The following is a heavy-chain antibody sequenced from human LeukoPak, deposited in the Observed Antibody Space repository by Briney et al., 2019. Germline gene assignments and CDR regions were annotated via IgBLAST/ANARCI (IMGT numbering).Heavy chain of an antibody. CDR1: GYTFTGYY. CDR2: INPNSGGT. CDR3: ARDRTVAVLFDY. V-gene: IGHV1-2*02. Sequence: ASVKVSCKASGYTFTGYYMHWVRQAPGQGLEWMGWINPNSGGTNYAQKFQGRVTMTRDTSISTAYMELSRLRSDDTAVYYCARDRTVAVLFDYWGQGTLVTVSS. D-gene: IGHD6-19*01. J-gene: IGHJ4*02.